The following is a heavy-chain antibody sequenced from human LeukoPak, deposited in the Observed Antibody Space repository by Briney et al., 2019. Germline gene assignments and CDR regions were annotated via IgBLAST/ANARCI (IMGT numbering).Heavy chain of an antibody. D-gene: IGHD3-22*01. Sequence: GGSLRLSCAASGFTFSSYSFNWVRQAPGKGLEWVSSINTVSTYIYYADSVRGRFTISRDNAKDSLWLQMNSLRAEDSAVYYCARLRRNSDSSGFYYYYDYWGQGTLVTVSS. CDR1: GFTFSSYS. CDR3: ARLRRNSDSSGFYYYYDY. V-gene: IGHV3-21*01. J-gene: IGHJ4*02. CDR2: INTVSTYI.